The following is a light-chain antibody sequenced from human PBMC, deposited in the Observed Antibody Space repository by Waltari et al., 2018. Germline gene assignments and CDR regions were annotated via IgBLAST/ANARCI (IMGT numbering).Light chain of an antibody. Sequence: DIQMTQSPSSLSASVGDRVTITCRASQSINNLLARYQQKPGNAPKALIYKASNLESGVPSRFSGSGSGTEFTLTISSLQPDDFAAYYCQHYHSYPVSFGQGTKLEIK. J-gene: IGKJ2*03. CDR2: KAS. CDR3: QHYHSYPVS. V-gene: IGKV1-5*03. CDR1: QSINNL.